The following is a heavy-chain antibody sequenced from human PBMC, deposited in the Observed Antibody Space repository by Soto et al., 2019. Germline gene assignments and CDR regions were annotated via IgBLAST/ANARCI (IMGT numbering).Heavy chain of an antibody. D-gene: IGHD6-25*01. Sequence: EVQLVESGGGLVQPGGSLRLSCAASGFTFNHYWIHWVRQVPGKRLRWVSRIQSDGSSIDYADAVKIRFTISRDNAKNTVYLQMNSLRVEDSAMYYCERGGGIDYWGQGTLVTVSS. CDR1: GFTFNHYW. CDR2: IQSDGSSI. CDR3: ERGGGIDY. J-gene: IGHJ4*02. V-gene: IGHV3-74*01.